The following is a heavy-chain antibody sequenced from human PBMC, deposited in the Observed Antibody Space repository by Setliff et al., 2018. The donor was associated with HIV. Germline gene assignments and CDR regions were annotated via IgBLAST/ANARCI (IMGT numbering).Heavy chain of an antibody. J-gene: IGHJ4*02. CDR2: ISPDNGNT. V-gene: IGHV1-18*04. CDR3: VRDRELRTTRSLDF. D-gene: IGHD1-1*01. CDR1: GYIFLNYG. Sequence: ASVKVSCKASGYIFLNYGITWVRQAPGQGLGWMGWISPDNGNTNYAQKIEGRVILTTDKSTNTVEMELRSLRSDDTAVYYCVRDRELRTTRSLDFWGPGTLVTVSS.